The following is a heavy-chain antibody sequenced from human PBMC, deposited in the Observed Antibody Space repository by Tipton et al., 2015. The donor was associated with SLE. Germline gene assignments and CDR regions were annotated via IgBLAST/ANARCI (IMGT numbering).Heavy chain of an antibody. D-gene: IGHD3-16*01. V-gene: IGHV3-30*04. CDR3: ARGGHGK. J-gene: IGHJ1*01. Sequence: QLVQSGGGVVQPGRSLRLSCAASGFTFSSYPMHWVRQAPGKGLEWVAVISYDGSNKYYADSVKGRFTISRDNSKNTLYLQMNSLRAEDTAVYYCARGGHGKWGQGTLVTVSS. CDR1: GFTFSSYP. CDR2: ISYDGSNK.